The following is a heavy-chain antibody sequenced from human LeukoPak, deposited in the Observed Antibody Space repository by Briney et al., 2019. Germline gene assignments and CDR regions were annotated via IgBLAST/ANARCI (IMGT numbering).Heavy chain of an antibody. J-gene: IGHJ4*02. CDR1: GYSISTDYY. Sequence: PSETLSLTCTVSGYSISTDYYWGWIRQPPGKGLEWIGSVSHGGNTYYNPSLKSRVTMSVHTSKNQFSLTLTSVTAADTAVYYCARDVAQANYDTSGYPFDYWGQGMLVTVSS. CDR2: VSHGGNT. D-gene: IGHD3-22*01. V-gene: IGHV4-38-2*02. CDR3: ARDVAQANYDTSGYPFDY.